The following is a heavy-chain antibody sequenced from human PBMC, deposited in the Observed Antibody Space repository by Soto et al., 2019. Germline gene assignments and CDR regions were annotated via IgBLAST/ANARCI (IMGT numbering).Heavy chain of an antibody. J-gene: IGHJ6*03. D-gene: IGHD1-7*01. CDR1: GYTFTSYG. V-gene: IGHV1-18*01. CDR3: ARYNWNYTKLHYYYSYYLDV. CDR2: ISAYNGNT. Sequence: QVQLVQSGAEVKKPGASVKVSCKASGYTFTSYGISWVRQAPGQGLERMGWISAYNGNTNYAQKLQGRVTMTTDTSTSTAYMELRSLRSDDTPVYYCARYNWNYTKLHYYYSYYLDVWGKGTTVPVSS.